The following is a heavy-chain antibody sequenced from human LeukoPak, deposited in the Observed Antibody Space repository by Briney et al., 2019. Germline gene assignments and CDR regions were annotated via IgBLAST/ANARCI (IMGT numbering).Heavy chain of an antibody. J-gene: IGHJ4*02. CDR1: GGSITSYY. CDR2: IYYSGYT. Sequence: SETLSLTCTVSGGSITSYYWSWIRQPPGKGLEWIGYIYYSGYTKYNPSLKSRVTISVDASKNQFSLKLSSVTAADTAVYYCATHRGSVPAAGRQADYFDYWGQGTLVTVSS. V-gene: IGHV4-59*08. CDR3: ATHRGSVPAAGRQADYFDY. D-gene: IGHD6-13*01.